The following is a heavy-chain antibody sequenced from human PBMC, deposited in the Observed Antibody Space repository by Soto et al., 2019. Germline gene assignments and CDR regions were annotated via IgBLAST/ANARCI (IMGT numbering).Heavy chain of an antibody. CDR2: INHSGST. V-gene: IGHV4-34*01. Sequence: SETLSLTCSDYGGSVSGYYWSWGRQPPGKGLEWIGEINHSGSTNYNPSLKSRVTISVDTSKNQFSLKLSSVTAADTAVYYCARGAWGGYSGYDDAFDIWGQGTMVTVSS. CDR1: GGSVSGYY. D-gene: IGHD5-12*01. J-gene: IGHJ3*02. CDR3: ARGAWGGYSGYDDAFDI.